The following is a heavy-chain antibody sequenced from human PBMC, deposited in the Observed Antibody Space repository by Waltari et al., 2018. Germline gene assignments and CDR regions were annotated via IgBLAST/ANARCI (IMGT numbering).Heavy chain of an antibody. CDR3: ARDRSDAFDI. CDR2: IYYSGST. Sequence: QVQLQESGPGLGKLSQTLSLTCTVSGGSISSGGYYWSWIRQPPGKGRAWIGYIYYSGSTYYNPSIKSRVTISVDTSKNQFSLKLSSVTAADTAVYYCARDRSDAFDIWGQGTMVTVSS. V-gene: IGHV4-31*03. CDR1: GGSISSGGYY. J-gene: IGHJ3*02.